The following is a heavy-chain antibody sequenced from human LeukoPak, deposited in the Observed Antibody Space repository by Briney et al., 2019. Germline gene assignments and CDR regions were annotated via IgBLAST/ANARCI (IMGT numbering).Heavy chain of an antibody. CDR1: GFIFSDYY. Sequence: PGGSLRLSCAASGFIFSDYYMSWIRQTREKGLEWLSYISSSSGYKNYADSLKGRFTISRDNAKNSVYLQMNSLSAEDTAVYYCARQGLYDSSDFWTFQHWGQGTLVTVSS. CDR3: ARQGLYDSSDFWTFQH. CDR2: ISSSSGYK. D-gene: IGHD3/OR15-3a*01. V-gene: IGHV3-11*06. J-gene: IGHJ1*01.